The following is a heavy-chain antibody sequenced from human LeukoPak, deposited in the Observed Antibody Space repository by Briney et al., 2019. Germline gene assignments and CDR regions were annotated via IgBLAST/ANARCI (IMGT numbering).Heavy chain of an antibody. Sequence: SETLSLTCTVSGGSISSSSYYWGWIRQPPGKGLEWIGSIYYSGSTYYNPSLKSRVTISVDTSKNQFSLKLSSVPAADAAVYYCARHGGADYGDYVEAFDIWGQGTMVTLSS. CDR2: IYYSGST. D-gene: IGHD4-17*01. J-gene: IGHJ3*02. V-gene: IGHV4-39*01. CDR1: GGSISSSSYY. CDR3: ARHGGADYGDYVEAFDI.